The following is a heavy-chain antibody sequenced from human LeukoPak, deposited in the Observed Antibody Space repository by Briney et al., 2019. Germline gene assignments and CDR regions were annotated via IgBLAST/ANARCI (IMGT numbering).Heavy chain of an antibody. CDR2: MNPNSGNT. Sequence: ASVKVSCKASGYTFTSYDINWVRQATGQGLEWMGWMNPNSGNTGYAQKFQGRVTMTRNTSISKAYMELSSLRSEDTAVYYCARGRIRYFDGGSDYWGQGTLVTVSS. D-gene: IGHD3-9*01. CDR3: ARGRIRYFDGGSDY. CDR1: GYTFTSYD. V-gene: IGHV1-8*01. J-gene: IGHJ4*02.